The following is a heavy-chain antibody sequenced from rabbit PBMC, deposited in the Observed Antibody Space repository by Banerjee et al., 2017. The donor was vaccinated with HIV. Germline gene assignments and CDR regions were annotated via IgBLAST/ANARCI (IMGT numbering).Heavy chain of an antibody. V-gene: IGHV1S45*01. CDR3: ARTGSNAYGYAFNL. J-gene: IGHJ4*01. Sequence: QEQLVESGGGLVQPEGSLTLTCTASGFSFSSSYYMCWVRQAPGKGLEWIACIGAGSSGSTYSASWAKGRITISRTSSTTVTLQVTSLTAADTDTYFCARTGSNAYGYAFNLWGPGTLVTVS. CDR1: GFSFSSSYY. D-gene: IGHD6-1*01. CDR2: IGAGSSGST.